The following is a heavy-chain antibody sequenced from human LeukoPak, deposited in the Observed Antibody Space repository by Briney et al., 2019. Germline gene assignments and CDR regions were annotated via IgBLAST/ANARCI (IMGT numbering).Heavy chain of an antibody. CDR3: ARETLVLSYYYYGMDV. D-gene: IGHD6-13*01. Sequence: SETLSLTCAVYGGSFSGYYWSWIRQPPGKGLEWIGEINHSGSTNYNPSLKSRVTISVDTSKNQFSLKLSSVTAADTAVYYCARETLVLSYYYYGMDVWGQGTTVTVPS. CDR2: INHSGST. J-gene: IGHJ6*02. CDR1: GGSFSGYY. V-gene: IGHV4-34*01.